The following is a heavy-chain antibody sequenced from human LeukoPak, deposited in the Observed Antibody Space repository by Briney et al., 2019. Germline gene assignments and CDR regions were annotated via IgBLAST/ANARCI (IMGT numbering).Heavy chain of an antibody. CDR1: GFTFSSYA. CDR2: ITSSGSAI. J-gene: IGHJ4*02. V-gene: IGHV3-48*04. CDR3: ARDGSSWSFDY. Sequence: GGSLRLSCAASGFTFSSYAMSWVRQAPGQGLEWVSYITSSGSAIFYADSVKGRFTISRDNAKNSLYLQMNSLRAEDTAVYYCARDGSSWSFDYWGQGTLVTVSS. D-gene: IGHD6-13*01.